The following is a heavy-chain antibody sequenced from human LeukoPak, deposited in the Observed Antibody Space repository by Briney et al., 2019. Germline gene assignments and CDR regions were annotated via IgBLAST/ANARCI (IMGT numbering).Heavy chain of an antibody. Sequence: SETLSLTCTVAGGSITSSGYHWAWIRQPPGKGLEWVANIYYSRSSFHTFYNPSLRSRVTISVDVDTSRNQFSLHLRSVAAADTAVYYCARYSDGSGWAAFKTWGQGTVVTVSS. D-gene: IGHD3-22*01. CDR3: ARYSDGSGWAAFKT. J-gene: IGHJ3*01. V-gene: IGHV4-39*01. CDR1: GGSITSSGYH. CDR2: IYYSRSSFHT.